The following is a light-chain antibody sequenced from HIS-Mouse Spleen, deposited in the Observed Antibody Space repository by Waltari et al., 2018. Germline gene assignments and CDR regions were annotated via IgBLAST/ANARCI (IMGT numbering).Light chain of an antibody. CDR1: QGISNY. Sequence: DIQITQSPSAISASVGDSVTIPCRASQGISNYLAWFQQKPGKVPKRLIYAASSLQSGVPSRFSGSGSGTEFTLTISSLQPEDFATYYCLKHNSYPLTFGGGTKVEIK. CDR2: AAS. CDR3: LKHNSYPLT. J-gene: IGKJ4*01. V-gene: IGKV1-17*03.